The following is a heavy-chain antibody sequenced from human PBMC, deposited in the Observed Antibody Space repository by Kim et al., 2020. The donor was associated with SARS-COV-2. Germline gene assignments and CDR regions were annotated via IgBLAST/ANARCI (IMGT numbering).Heavy chain of an antibody. V-gene: IGHV3-74*01. J-gene: IGHJ4*02. CDR3: VRDGWPQLRYEY. D-gene: IGHD5-12*01. Sequence: YADSVKGRFTISRDNAKNTLYSQMNSLRAEDTAVYYCVRDGWPQLRYEYWGQGTLVTVSS.